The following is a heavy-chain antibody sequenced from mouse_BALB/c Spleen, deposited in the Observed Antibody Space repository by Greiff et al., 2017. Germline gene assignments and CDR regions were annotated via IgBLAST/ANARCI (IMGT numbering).Heavy chain of an antibody. Sequence: EVQRVESGPGLVKPSQSLSLTCSVTGYSITSGYYWNWIRQFPGNKLEWMGYISYDGSNNYNPSLKNRISITRDTSKNQFFLKLNSVTTEDTATYYCARAARATVYFDYWGQGTTLTVSS. CDR3: ARAARATVYFDY. CDR2: ISYDGSN. J-gene: IGHJ2*01. CDR1: GYSITSGYY. V-gene: IGHV3-6*02. D-gene: IGHD1-1*01.